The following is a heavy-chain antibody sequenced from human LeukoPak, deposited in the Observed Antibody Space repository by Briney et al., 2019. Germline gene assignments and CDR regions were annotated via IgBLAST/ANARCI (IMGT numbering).Heavy chain of an antibody. CDR2: INHSGST. D-gene: IGHD3-3*01. CDR3: ARVGGLRFLKWSRRAFDI. CDR1: GGSFSGYY. Sequence: SETLSLTCAVYGGSFSGYYWSWIRQPPGKGLEWIGEINHSGSTNYNPSLKSRVTISVDTSKNQFSLKLSSVTAADTAVYYCARVGGLRFLKWSRRAFDIWGQGTMVTVSS. J-gene: IGHJ3*02. V-gene: IGHV4-34*01.